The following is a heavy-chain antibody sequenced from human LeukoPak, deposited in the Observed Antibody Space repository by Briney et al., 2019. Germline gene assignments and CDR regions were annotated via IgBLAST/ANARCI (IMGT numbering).Heavy chain of an antibody. J-gene: IGHJ4*02. CDR3: AREQVRMGWSFDY. CDR2: ISYDGSNK. CDR1: GFTFSSYA. Sequence: GGSLRLSCAASGFTFSSYAMHWVRQAPGKGLEWVAVISYDGSNKYYADSVKGRFTISRDNSKNTLYLQMNSLRAEDTAVYYCAREQVRMGWSFDYWGQGTQVTVSS. D-gene: IGHD2-8*01. V-gene: IGHV3-30*04.